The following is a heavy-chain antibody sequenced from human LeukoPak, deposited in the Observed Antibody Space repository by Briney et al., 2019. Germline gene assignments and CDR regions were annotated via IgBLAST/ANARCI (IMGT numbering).Heavy chain of an antibody. CDR3: TRRAARWQFDL. J-gene: IGHJ2*01. Sequence: SGRSLRLSCAVSGFNFDDYAMHRVRQAPGRGLEWVSGINWKTVNAIYADSVKGRFPISRENAKSSLYLQMSSLVAEDTALYYCTRRAARWQFDLWGRGTLLTVSS. V-gene: IGHV3-9*01. CDR2: INWKTVNA. D-gene: IGHD5-24*01. CDR1: GFNFDDYA.